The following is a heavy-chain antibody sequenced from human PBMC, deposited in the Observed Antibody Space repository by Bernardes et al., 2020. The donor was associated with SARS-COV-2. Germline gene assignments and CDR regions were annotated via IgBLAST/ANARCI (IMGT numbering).Heavy chain of an antibody. D-gene: IGHD2-2*02. V-gene: IGHV3-49*03. CDR3: TRDGSPAAIYYYYYGMDV. Sequence: GGSRRLSRTASGLTLGDYATSRLRQPPGKGLEWVGVMRSKADGVTTEYAASVKGRFTISRDDSKSIAYLQMNSLKTEDTAVYYCTRDGSPAAIYYYYYGMDVWGQGTTVTVSS. CDR1: GLTLGDYA. J-gene: IGHJ6*02. CDR2: MRSKADGVTT.